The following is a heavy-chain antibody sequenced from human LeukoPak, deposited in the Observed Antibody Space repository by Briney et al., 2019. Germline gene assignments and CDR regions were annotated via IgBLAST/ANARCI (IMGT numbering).Heavy chain of an antibody. V-gene: IGHV3-23*01. D-gene: IGHD5-12*01. J-gene: IGHJ4*02. CDR1: GFTFSSYA. Sequence: PGGSLRLPCAASGFTFSSYAMSWVRQAPGKGLEWVSAISGSGGSTYYADSVKGRFTISRDNSKNTLYLQMNSLRAEDTAVYYCAKSYNGYESKPDYWGQGTLVTVSS. CDR3: AKSYNGYESKPDY. CDR2: ISGSGGST.